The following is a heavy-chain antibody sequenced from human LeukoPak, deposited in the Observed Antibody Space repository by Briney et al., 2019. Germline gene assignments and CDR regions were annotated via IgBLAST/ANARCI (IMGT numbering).Heavy chain of an antibody. V-gene: IGHV3-48*03. CDR3: AKDLLVVNSGSYFDY. Sequence: PGGSLRLSCAASGFTFSSYEMNWVRQAPGKGLEWVSYISSSGSTIYYADSVKGRFTISRDNAKNSLYLQMNSLRAEDTAVYYCAKDLLVVNSGSYFDYWGQGTLVTVSS. CDR2: ISSSGSTI. D-gene: IGHD1-26*01. CDR1: GFTFSSYE. J-gene: IGHJ4*02.